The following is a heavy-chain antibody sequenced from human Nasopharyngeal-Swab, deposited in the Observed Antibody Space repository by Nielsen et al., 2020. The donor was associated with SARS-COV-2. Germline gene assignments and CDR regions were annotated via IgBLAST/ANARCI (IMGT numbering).Heavy chain of an antibody. V-gene: IGHV3-23*01. CDR3: AKRPTGSTFGD. CDR1: GFTFSSYA. Sequence: GESLKISCAASGFTFSSYAMSWVRQAPGKGLEWASAISGSGGSTYYADSVKGRFTISRDNSKNTLYLQMNSLRAEDTAVYYCAKRPTGSTFGDWGQGTLVTVSS. J-gene: IGHJ4*02. D-gene: IGHD3-16*01. CDR2: ISGSGGST.